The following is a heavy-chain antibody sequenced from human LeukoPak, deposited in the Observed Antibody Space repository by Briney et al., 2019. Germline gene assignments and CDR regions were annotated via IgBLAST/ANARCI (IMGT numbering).Heavy chain of an antibody. Sequence: SETLSLTCTVSAGSISSYYWSWLRQPPAKGLEWIGYIYYSGSTNYNPSLKSRVTISVDTSKNQFSLKLSSVTAADTAVYYCARDGYGLDYWGQGTLVTVSS. J-gene: IGHJ4*02. CDR1: AGSISSYY. CDR2: IYYSGST. D-gene: IGHD3-22*01. CDR3: ARDGYGLDY. V-gene: IGHV4-59*01.